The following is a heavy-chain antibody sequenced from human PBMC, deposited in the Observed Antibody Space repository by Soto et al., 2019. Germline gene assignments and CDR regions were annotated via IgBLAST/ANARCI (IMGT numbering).Heavy chain of an antibody. D-gene: IGHD2-8*01. J-gene: IGHJ5*02. CDR2: IYYSGST. V-gene: IGHV4-61*01. CDR1: GGSFSSGSYY. CDR3: ARAPTNCTNGVCYRKNWFDP. Sequence: SETLSLTCTVSGGSFSSGSYYWSWIRQPPGKGLEWIGYIYYSGSTNYNPSLKSRVTISVDTSKNQFSLKLSSVTAADTAVYYCARAPTNCTNGVCYRKNWFDPWGQGTLVTVSS.